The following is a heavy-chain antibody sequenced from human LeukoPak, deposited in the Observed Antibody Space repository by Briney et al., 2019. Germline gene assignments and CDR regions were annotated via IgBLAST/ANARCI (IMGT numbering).Heavy chain of an antibody. Sequence: GRSLRLSCAASGFTFSSYGMHWVRQAPGKGLDWVAVILEDGTIQHYADSVKGRFTISRDNSRNTVFLQMNSLRGEDTAIYYCARVQGGGFRTADFWGQGTVVTVSS. CDR2: ILEDGTIQ. D-gene: IGHD3-10*01. CDR1: GFTFSSYG. V-gene: IGHV3-30*03. CDR3: ARVQGGGFRTADF. J-gene: IGHJ4*02.